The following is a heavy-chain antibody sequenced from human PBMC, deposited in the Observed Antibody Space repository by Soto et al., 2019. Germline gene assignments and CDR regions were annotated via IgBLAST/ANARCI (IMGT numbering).Heavy chain of an antibody. D-gene: IGHD1-7*01. V-gene: IGHV1-69*12. CDR3: ARDRRYNWNSDYYYYGMDV. Sequence: QVQLVQSGAEVKKPGSSVKVSCKASGGTFSSYAISWVRQAPGQGLEWMGGIIPIFGTANYAQKFQGRVTMTADESTSTAYMELSSLRPKDTAVYYCARDRRYNWNSDYYYYGMDVWGQGTTVTVSS. CDR2: IIPIFGTA. CDR1: GGTFSSYA. J-gene: IGHJ6*02.